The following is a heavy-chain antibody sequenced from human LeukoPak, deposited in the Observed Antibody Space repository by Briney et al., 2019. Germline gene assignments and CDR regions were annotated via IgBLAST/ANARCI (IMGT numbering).Heavy chain of an antibody. V-gene: IGHV7-4-1*02. CDR3: AREISGGIAARPLSY. J-gene: IGHJ4*02. CDR1: GYTFTSYA. Sequence: ASVKVSCKASGYTFTSYAMNWVRQAPGQGLEWMGWINTNTGNPTYAQGFTGRFVFSLDTSVSTAYLQISSLKAEDTAVYYRAREISGGIAARPLSYWGQGTLVTVSS. D-gene: IGHD6-6*01. CDR2: INTNTGNP.